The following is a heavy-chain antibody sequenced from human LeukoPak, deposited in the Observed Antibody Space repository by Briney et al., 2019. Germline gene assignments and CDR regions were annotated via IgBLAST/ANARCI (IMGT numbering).Heavy chain of an antibody. Sequence: TGGSLRLSCAASGFTFSSYWMSWVSQVPGKGLEWVANIKQDGSEKYYVDSVKGRFTISRANAKNSLYLQMNSLRAEDTAVYYCAIVADSISGTGDTLAVWGQGTMVTVSS. V-gene: IGHV3-7*01. D-gene: IGHD3-10*01. CDR2: IKQDGSEK. CDR1: GFTFSSYW. J-gene: IGHJ3*01. CDR3: AIVADSISGTGDTLAV.